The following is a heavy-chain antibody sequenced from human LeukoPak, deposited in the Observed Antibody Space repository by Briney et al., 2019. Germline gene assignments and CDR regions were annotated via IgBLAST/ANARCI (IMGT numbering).Heavy chain of an antibody. D-gene: IGHD3-10*01. Sequence: GGSLSLSCAASGFTFSSYGMHWVHQAPGKGLEWVAVIWYDGSNKYYADSVKGRFTISRDNSKNTLYLQMNSLRAEDTAVYYCARDGADYYGSGSYSDPFDYWGQGTLVTVSS. CDR1: GFTFSSYG. J-gene: IGHJ4*02. V-gene: IGHV3-33*01. CDR3: ARDGADYYGSGSYSDPFDY. CDR2: IWYDGSNK.